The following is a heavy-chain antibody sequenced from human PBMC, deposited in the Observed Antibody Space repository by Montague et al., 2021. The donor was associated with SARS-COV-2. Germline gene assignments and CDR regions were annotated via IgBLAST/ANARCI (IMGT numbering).Heavy chain of an antibody. CDR1: GDGVSSNSAT. CDR3: TSGREGNYNVMDV. V-gene: IGHV6-1*01. D-gene: IGHD1-1*01. J-gene: IGHJ6*02. Sequence: SAISGDGVSSNSATWNWVRQSPSRGLEWLGRTYYRSKWYNDYAVSVRGRVTINPDTSKNQFSLQLNSVTPEDTAIYYCTSGREGNYNVMDVWGQGTTVTVSS. CDR2: TYYRSKWYN.